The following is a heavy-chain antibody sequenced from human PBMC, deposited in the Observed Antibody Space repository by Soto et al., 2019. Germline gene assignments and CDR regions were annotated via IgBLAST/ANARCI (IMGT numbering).Heavy chain of an antibody. D-gene: IGHD2-2*02. CDR2: INAGNGNT. V-gene: IGHV1-3*01. Sequence: QVQLVQSGAEVKKPGASVKVSCKASGYTFTSYAMHWVRQAPGQRLEWMGWINAGNGNTKYSQKFQGRVTITRDTSASTAYMELSSLSSEDTAVYYCARDDVVVPAAVLNWFDPWGQGTLVTVSS. J-gene: IGHJ5*02. CDR1: GYTFTSYA. CDR3: ARDDVVVPAAVLNWFDP.